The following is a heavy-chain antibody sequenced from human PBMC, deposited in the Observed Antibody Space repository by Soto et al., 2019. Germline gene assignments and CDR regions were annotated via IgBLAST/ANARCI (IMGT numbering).Heavy chain of an antibody. V-gene: IGHV1-2*02. CDR3: AKGGAIVAAGTRVYLYNAMDV. D-gene: IGHD1-26*01. CDR1: GYTFTGYY. Sequence: ASVKVSCKASGYTFTGYYVHWVRQAPGQGLEWMGWINPNSGDTYPEQRFQGRVTMNRDTSIGTAYMELRGLTSDDTAEYYCAKGGAIVAAGTRVYLYNAMDVWGQGTTVTVSS. CDR2: INPNSGDT. J-gene: IGHJ6*02.